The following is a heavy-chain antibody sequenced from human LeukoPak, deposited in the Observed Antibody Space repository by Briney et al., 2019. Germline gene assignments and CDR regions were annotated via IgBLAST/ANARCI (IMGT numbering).Heavy chain of an antibody. D-gene: IGHD5-12*01. CDR3: AKAPRVDIVATTYDY. CDR2: ISGSGYSR. CDR1: GFTFSSYA. J-gene: IGHJ4*02. Sequence: PGGSLRLSCAASGFTFSSYAMSWVRQAPGRGLEWVSAISGSGYSRHYADSVKGRFTISRDNSKNTLYLQMNSLRAEDAAVYYCAKAPRVDIVATTYDYWGQGTLVTVSS. V-gene: IGHV3-23*01.